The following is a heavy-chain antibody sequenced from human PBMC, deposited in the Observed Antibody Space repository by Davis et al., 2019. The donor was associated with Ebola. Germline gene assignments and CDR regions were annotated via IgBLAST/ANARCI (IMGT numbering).Heavy chain of an antibody. V-gene: IGHV3-21*01. Sequence: GESLKISCAASGFTFSTYSMNCVRQAPGKGLEWVSSISHSGNYTYYADSVKGRFIISRDNAKNSLYLQVNSLRAEDTAVYYCARDRAYYYGSAAFDPWGHGTLVTVSS. J-gene: IGHJ5*02. D-gene: IGHD3-10*01. CDR3: ARDRAYYYGSAAFDP. CDR2: ISHSGNYT. CDR1: GFTFSTYS.